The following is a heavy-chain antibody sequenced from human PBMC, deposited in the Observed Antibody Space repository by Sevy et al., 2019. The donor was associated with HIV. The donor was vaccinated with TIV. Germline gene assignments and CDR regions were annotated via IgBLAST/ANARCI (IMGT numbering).Heavy chain of an antibody. V-gene: IGHV3-30*04. D-gene: IGHD3-22*01. CDR2: ISYDGNNK. Sequence: GGSLRLSCTASGFTFSNYAMYWARQAPGKGLEWVAVISYDGNNKDYADSVKGRFTISRDNSKNTLYLQMNSLRADDTAVYYCPSHYYDSTGYYYPLDYWGQGTLVTVSS. CDR1: GFTFSNYA. J-gene: IGHJ4*02. CDR3: PSHYYDSTGYYYPLDY.